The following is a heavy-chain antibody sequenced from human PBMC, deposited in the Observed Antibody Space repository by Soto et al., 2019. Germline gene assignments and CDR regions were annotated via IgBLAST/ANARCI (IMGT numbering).Heavy chain of an antibody. CDR1: EFTFSSYS. CDR3: ARGHFGVTMDV. D-gene: IGHD3-3*01. Sequence: GGSLRLSCAASEFTFSSYSMIWVRQAPGKGLEWVSGVNGGGDITYYADSVKGRFTISRDNSKNTLYLQMNSLRAEDTAAFYCARGHFGVTMDVWGQGTTVTVSS. J-gene: IGHJ6*02. V-gene: IGHV3-23*01. CDR2: VNGGGDIT.